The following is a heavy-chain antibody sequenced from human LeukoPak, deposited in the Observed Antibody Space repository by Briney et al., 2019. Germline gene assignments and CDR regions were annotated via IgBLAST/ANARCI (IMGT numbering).Heavy chain of an antibody. CDR3: ARGRNNAFDI. D-gene: IGHD1/OR15-1a*01. CDR2: TYYRSN. J-gene: IGHJ3*02. CDR1: GDXVSSSSDA. Sequence: SQTLSLTCAISGDXVSSSSDAWNWMRQSPSRGLEWLGRTYYRSNDYAVSVKTRMTINVDTSKNQVSLQLSSVTPEDTAVYYCARGRNNAFDIWGQGTMVTVS. V-gene: IGHV6-1*01.